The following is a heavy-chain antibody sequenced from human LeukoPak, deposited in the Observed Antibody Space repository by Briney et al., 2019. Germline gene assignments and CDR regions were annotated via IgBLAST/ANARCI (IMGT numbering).Heavy chain of an antibody. CDR3: ARSSIAAAGGTGFNY. CDR1: GYTFTSYG. V-gene: IGHV1-18*01. Sequence: GASVRVSCTASGYTFTSYGISWVRQALGQGLEWMGRISAYNGNTNSTQKLQGRVTITTDTSTSTAYIELRRLRSDDTAVYYCARSSIAAAGGTGFNYWGQGTLVTVSS. CDR2: ISAYNGNT. D-gene: IGHD6-13*01. J-gene: IGHJ4*02.